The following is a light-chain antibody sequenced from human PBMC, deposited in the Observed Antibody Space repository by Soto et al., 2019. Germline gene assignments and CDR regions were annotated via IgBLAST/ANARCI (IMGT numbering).Light chain of an antibody. J-gene: IGLJ1*01. V-gene: IGLV2-14*01. CDR1: STDVGAYNY. Sequence: SVLAQPASVSGSPGQSNTISCTGTSTDVGAYNYVAWYQQHPGKAPKLIIYEVTNRPSGVSYRFSASKSGNTASLTISGLHSEDEADYYCISYTGKSASYVFGTGTKVTVL. CDR2: EVT. CDR3: ISYTGKSASYV.